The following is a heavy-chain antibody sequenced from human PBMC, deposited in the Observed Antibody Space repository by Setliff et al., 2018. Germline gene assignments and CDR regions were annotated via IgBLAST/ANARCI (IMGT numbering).Heavy chain of an antibody. Sequence: SETLSLTCNVSADSISSSYDYWAWIRQPPGKGLEWIGSIYNSGSTYYNPSLKSRVSISVDTSKNQFSLKLSSVTAADTAVYCCARLGYRGDLDYWGQGTLVTVSS. CDR1: ADSISSSYDY. J-gene: IGHJ4*02. V-gene: IGHV4-39*01. D-gene: IGHD5-12*01. CDR2: IYNSGST. CDR3: ARLGYRGDLDY.